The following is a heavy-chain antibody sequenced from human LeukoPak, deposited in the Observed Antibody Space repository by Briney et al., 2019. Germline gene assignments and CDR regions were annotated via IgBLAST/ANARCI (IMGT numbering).Heavy chain of an antibody. V-gene: IGHV4-59*08. CDR1: GGSISSYY. Sequence: SETLSLSRTVSGGSISSYYWSWIRQPPGKGLEWIGYIYYSGSTNYNPSLKSRVTISVDKSKNQFSLQLSSVTAADTAVYYCARHPTTTFYSDTCGYYDWGQGTLVTVSS. D-gene: IGHD3-22*01. CDR3: ARHPTTTFYSDTCGYYD. J-gene: IGHJ4*02. CDR2: IYYSGST.